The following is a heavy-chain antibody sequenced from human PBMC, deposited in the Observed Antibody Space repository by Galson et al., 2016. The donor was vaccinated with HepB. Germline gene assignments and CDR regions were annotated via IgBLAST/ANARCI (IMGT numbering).Heavy chain of an antibody. J-gene: IGHJ6*02. V-gene: IGHV4-39*01. CDR3: ARQPKVRGVESYYYGLDV. Sequence: LKSRVTISVDTSRNQFSMKLTSVTAADTAIYYCARQPKVRGVESYYYGLDVWGQGTTVTVSS. D-gene: IGHD3-10*01.